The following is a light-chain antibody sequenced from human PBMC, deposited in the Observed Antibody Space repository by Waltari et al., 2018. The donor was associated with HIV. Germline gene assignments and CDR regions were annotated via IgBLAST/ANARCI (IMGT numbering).Light chain of an antibody. J-gene: IGLJ2*01. V-gene: IGLV2-8*01. CDR3: QAWDSSTARVV. CDR2: DVT. CDR1: SSDVGAFKY. Sequence: QSALTQPPSASGSPGQSVSISCTGASSDVGAFKYVSWYQQHPGKAPKLLIYDVTKRPSGVPDRFSGSKSGNTATLTISGTQAMDEADYYCQAWDSSTARVVFGGGTKLTVL.